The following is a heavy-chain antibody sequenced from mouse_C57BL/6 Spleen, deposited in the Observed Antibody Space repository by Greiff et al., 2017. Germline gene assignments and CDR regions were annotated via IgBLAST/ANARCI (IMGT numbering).Heavy chain of an antibody. CDR2: IDPSDSYT. CDR1: GYTFTSYW. CDR3: ARSGTTGVAPDY. D-gene: IGHD1-1*01. V-gene: IGHV1-69*01. Sequence: QVQLQQPGAELVMPGASVKLSCKASGYTFTSYWMHWVKQRPGQGLEWIGAIDPSDSYTNYNQKFKGKSTLTVDKSSSTAYMQLSSLTSEDSAVYYCARSGTTGVAPDYWGQGTTLTVSS. J-gene: IGHJ2*01.